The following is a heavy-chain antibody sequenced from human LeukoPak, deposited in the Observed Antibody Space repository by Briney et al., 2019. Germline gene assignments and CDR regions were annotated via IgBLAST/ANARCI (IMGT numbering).Heavy chain of an antibody. Sequence: GGALRLSCAASGFTFSNAWMSWVRQAPGKGLEWVGRIKSKTDGGQTDYAEHVKGRFTISRDDSKNTLYLQMNSLKTEDAAVYYCTTYTAMVEFDYWGQGTLVTVSS. J-gene: IGHJ4*02. V-gene: IGHV3-15*01. CDR2: IKSKTDGGQT. CDR3: TTYTAMVEFDY. D-gene: IGHD5-18*01. CDR1: GFTFSNAW.